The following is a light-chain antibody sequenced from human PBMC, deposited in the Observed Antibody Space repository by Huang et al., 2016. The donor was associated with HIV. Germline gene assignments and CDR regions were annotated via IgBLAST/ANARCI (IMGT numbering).Light chain of an antibody. V-gene: IGKV2-28*01. Sequence: DIVMTQSPLSLPVTPGEPASISCRSSQSLLHSSGYNYLEWYLQKPGQSPQLLIYLGSNRASGVPDRFSGSASGTDFTLKISRVEAEDVGIYYCMQALQTPRTFGQGTKVEIK. CDR2: LGS. CDR1: QSLLHSSGYNY. J-gene: IGKJ1*01. CDR3: MQALQTPRT.